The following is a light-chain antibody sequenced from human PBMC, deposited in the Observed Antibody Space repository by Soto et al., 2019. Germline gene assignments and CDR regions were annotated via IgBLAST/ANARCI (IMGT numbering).Light chain of an antibody. CDR3: QQSDSTGTWT. J-gene: IGKJ1*01. CDR1: QSISSY. Sequence: DIQMTQSPSSLSASVGDRVTITCRASQSISSYLNWYQQKPGKAPKLLIYATSSLQSGVPSRFSGSGSGTDFTITISSLQPDDFATYYCQQSDSTGTWTFGQGTKVEIK. V-gene: IGKV1-39*01. CDR2: ATS.